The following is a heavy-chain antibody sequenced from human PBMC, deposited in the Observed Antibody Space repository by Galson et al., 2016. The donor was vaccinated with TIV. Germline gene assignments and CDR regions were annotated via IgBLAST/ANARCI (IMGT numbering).Heavy chain of an antibody. CDR3: AKDLKPDASMDYYFFSGMDV. CDR1: GFTFDDYP. Sequence: SLRLSCAASGFTFDDYPMHWVRQAPGKGLAWVSAINWRGNSVVYADSVKGRFPISRDNGRRSLNLQMNNLRTEDTAFYSRAKDLKPDASMDYYFFSGMDVWGQGTTVIVSS. V-gene: IGHV3-9*01. D-gene: IGHD5-18*01. CDR2: INWRGNSV. J-gene: IGHJ6*02.